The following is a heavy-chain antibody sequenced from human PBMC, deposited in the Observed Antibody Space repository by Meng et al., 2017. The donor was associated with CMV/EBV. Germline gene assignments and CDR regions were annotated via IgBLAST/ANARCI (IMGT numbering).Heavy chain of an antibody. CDR1: GFTFSSYS. D-gene: IGHD4-23*01. Sequence: GGSLRLSCAASGFTFSSYSMNWVRQAPGKGLEWVSSISSSSSYIYYADSVKGQFTISRDNAKNSLYLQMNSLRAEDTAVYYCARRRGRHSGGGSYYFDYWGQGTLVTVSS. CDR2: ISSSSSYI. J-gene: IGHJ4*02. CDR3: ARRRGRHSGGGSYYFDY. V-gene: IGHV3-21*01.